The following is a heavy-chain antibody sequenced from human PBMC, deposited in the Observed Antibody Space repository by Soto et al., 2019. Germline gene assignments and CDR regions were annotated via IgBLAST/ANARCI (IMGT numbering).Heavy chain of an antibody. D-gene: IGHD4-17*01. Sequence: QVQLVESGGGVVQPGRSLRLSCATSGFTFSSYGMHWVRQGPGKGLEWVAVIWYDGTNKYYADSVNGRFTISRDDSKNTPYLQLNSMRAEDTAVYYCARGPVTTVTTWGAWHFDLWGRGTLVTVSS. CDR3: ARGPVTTVTTWGAWHFDL. V-gene: IGHV3-33*01. J-gene: IGHJ2*01. CDR2: IWYDGTNK. CDR1: GFTFSSYG.